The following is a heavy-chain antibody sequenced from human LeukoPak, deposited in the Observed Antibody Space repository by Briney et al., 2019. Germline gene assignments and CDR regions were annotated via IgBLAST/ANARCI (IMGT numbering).Heavy chain of an antibody. Sequence: SETLSLTCAVSGGSYIGYYWRGIRQPPGKGLEWIGEINHSGSTNYSPSLKSRVTISVDTSKNQFSLKLSSVTAADTAVYYCARREDFWSAQQDPFDCWGQGTLVTVSS. CDR3: ARREDFWSAQQDPFDC. D-gene: IGHD3-3*01. CDR1: GGSYIGYY. CDR2: INHSGST. V-gene: IGHV4-34*01. J-gene: IGHJ4*02.